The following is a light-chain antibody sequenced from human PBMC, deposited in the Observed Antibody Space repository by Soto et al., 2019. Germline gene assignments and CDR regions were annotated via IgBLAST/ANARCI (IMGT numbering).Light chain of an antibody. CDR1: SSDVGGHNY. Sequence: QSVLTQPASVSGSPGQSITIPCTGTSSDVGGHNYASWYQQHPGKAPKLILYDVSDRPSGVSSRFSGSRSGNTTSLTISGLQAEDEADYHCSSYTRGSFVFGTGTKVTVL. V-gene: IGLV2-14*03. J-gene: IGLJ1*01. CDR2: DVS. CDR3: SSYTRGSFV.